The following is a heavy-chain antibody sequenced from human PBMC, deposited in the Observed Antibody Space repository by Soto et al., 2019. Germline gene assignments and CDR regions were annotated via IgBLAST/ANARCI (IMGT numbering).Heavy chain of an antibody. V-gene: IGHV3-73*01. CDR1: GFTFSGSA. J-gene: IGHJ4*02. CDR2: IRSKANSYAT. D-gene: IGHD6-13*01. Sequence: EVQLVESGGGLVQPGGSLKLSCAASGFTFSGSAMHWVRQASGKGLECVGRIRSKANSYATAYAASGKGRFTISRDDSKNTAYLQMNSLKTEATAVYYCTTNVDYSTTYYSDYWGQGTLVTVSS. CDR3: TTNVDYSTTYYSDY.